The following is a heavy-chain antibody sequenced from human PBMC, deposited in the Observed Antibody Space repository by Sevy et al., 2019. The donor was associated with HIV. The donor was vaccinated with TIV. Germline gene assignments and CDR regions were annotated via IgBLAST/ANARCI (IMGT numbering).Heavy chain of an antibody. CDR2: ISYDGSNK. CDR3: AREGSNYDYYYYGMDV. J-gene: IGHJ6*02. V-gene: IGHV3-30*04. Sequence: GGSLRLSCAASGFTFSSYAMHWVRQAPGKGLEWVSVISYDGSNKYYADSVKGRFTISRDNFKNTLYLQMNSLRAEDTAVYYCAREGSNYDYYYYGMDVWGQGTTVTVSS. D-gene: IGHD4-4*01. CDR1: GFTFSSYA.